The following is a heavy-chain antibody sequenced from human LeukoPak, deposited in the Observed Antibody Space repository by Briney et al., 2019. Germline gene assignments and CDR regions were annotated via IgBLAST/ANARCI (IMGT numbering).Heavy chain of an antibody. Sequence: GASVKVSCKASGYTFTSYGISWVRQAPGQGLEWMGWISAYNGNTNYAQKLQGRVTMTTDTSTSTDYMELRSLRSDDTAVYYCARGADYDFWSGFKHIDYWGQGTLVTVSS. J-gene: IGHJ4*02. CDR3: ARGADYDFWSGFKHIDY. V-gene: IGHV1-18*01. D-gene: IGHD3-3*01. CDR1: GYTFTSYG. CDR2: ISAYNGNT.